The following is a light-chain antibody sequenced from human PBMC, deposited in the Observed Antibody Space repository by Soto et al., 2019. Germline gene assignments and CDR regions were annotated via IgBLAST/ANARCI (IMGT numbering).Light chain of an antibody. V-gene: IGKV3-15*01. CDR2: GAS. J-gene: IGKJ4*01. CDR1: QSVSSN. Sequence: EIVMTQSPATLSVSPGERATLSCRASQSVSSNLAWYQQKPGQAPRLLIYGASTRATGIPARFSGSGSGTEFTLTISSLEPEDFAVYYCQQRSNWPKTFGGGTKVDIK. CDR3: QQRSNWPKT.